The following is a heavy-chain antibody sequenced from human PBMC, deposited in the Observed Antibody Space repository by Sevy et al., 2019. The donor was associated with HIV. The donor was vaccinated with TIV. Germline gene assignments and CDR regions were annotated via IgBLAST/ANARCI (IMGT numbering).Heavy chain of an antibody. CDR2: INPNSGGT. Sequence: ASVKVSCKASGYTFTGYYMHWVRQAPGQGLEWMGWINPNSGGTNYAQKFQGRVTMTRDTSISTAYMELSRLRSDDTAVYYCAREGVFGVLGGNFYVLDDWGQGTLVTVSS. D-gene: IGHD2-15*01. V-gene: IGHV1-2*02. J-gene: IGHJ4*02. CDR1: GYTFTGYY. CDR3: AREGVFGVLGGNFYVLDD.